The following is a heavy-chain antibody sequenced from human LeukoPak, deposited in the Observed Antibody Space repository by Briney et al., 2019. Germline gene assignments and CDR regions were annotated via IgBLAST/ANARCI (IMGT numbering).Heavy chain of an antibody. V-gene: IGHV4-39*01. Sequence: PSETLSLTCTVSDGSISSSSYYWGWIRQPPGKGLEWIGSIYYSGSTYYNPSLKSRVTISVDTSKNQFSLKLSSVTAADTAVYYCARSVWFGELGDWGQGTLVTVSS. D-gene: IGHD3-10*01. CDR1: DGSISSSSYY. CDR3: ARSVWFGELGD. J-gene: IGHJ4*02. CDR2: IYYSGST.